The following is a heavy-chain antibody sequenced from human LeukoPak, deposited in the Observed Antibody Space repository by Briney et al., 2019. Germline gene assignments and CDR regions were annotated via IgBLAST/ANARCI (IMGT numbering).Heavy chain of an antibody. CDR1: GGSIGSGSYY. J-gene: IGHJ4*02. CDR2: IYTSGST. CDR3: ARVDYYGSGRAVDY. D-gene: IGHD3-10*01. Sequence: PSETLPLTCTVSGGSIGSGSYYWSWIRQPAGKGLEWIGRIYTSGSTNYNPSLKSRVTISVDTSKNQFSLKLSSVTAADTAVYYCARVDYYGSGRAVDYWGQGTLVTVSS. V-gene: IGHV4-61*02.